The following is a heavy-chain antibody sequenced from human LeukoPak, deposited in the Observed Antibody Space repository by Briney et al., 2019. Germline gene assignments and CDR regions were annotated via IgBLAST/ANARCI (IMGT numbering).Heavy chain of an antibody. J-gene: IGHJ4*02. D-gene: IGHD3-22*01. Sequence: ETLSLTCTVSGGSISGSSYYWGWIRQPPGKGLEWVSSISSSSSYIYYADSVKGRFTISRDNAKNSLYLQMNSLRAEDTAVYYCARDSGDSMIVVVTPFDYWGQGTLVTVSS. CDR1: GGSISGSSYY. CDR3: ARDSGDSMIVVVTPFDY. CDR2: ISSSSSYI. V-gene: IGHV3-21*01.